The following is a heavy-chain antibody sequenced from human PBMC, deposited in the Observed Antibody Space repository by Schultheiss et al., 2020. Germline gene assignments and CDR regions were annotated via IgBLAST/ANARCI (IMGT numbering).Heavy chain of an antibody. J-gene: IGHJ3*02. V-gene: IGHV5-51*01. CDR2: IYPGDSDT. CDR1: GYSFSNYW. Sequence: GESLKISCKASGYSFSNYWIGWVRQMPGKGLEWMGIIYPGDSDTRYSPSFQGQVTISADKSIGTAYLQWSSLKASDTAMYFCARLKGASKIRAFDIWGQGTMVTLSS. D-gene: IGHD4/OR15-4a*01. CDR3: ARLKGASKIRAFDI.